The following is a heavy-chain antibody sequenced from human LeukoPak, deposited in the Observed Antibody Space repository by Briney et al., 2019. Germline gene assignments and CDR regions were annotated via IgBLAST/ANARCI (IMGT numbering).Heavy chain of an antibody. V-gene: IGHV4-4*09. Sequence: SETLSLTCTVSGGSVSSSYWSWIRQPPGKGLEWIGYIYTSGSPNYNPSLKSRVTISVDTSKNQFSLKLSSVTAADTAVYYCARRRSGGRDFDYWGQGTLVTVSS. CDR2: IYTSGSP. CDR3: ARRRSGGRDFDY. D-gene: IGHD2-15*01. J-gene: IGHJ4*02. CDR1: GGSVSSSY.